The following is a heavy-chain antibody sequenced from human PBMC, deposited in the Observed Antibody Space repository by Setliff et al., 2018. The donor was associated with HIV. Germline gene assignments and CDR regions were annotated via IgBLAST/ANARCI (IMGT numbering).Heavy chain of an antibody. CDR3: ARVVPTYRSGWQTSMFDS. CDR1: GYTFTGHY. J-gene: IGHJ4*02. Sequence: ASVKVSCKASGYTFTGHYVHWVRQAPGQGLEWMGVINPGGGSASHAQKFQGRVTITTDESTSTAFMELGSLKFDDTAVYYCARVVPTYRSGWQTSMFDSWGQGTLVTVPQ. CDR2: INPGGGSA. D-gene: IGHD6-19*01. V-gene: IGHV1-46*01.